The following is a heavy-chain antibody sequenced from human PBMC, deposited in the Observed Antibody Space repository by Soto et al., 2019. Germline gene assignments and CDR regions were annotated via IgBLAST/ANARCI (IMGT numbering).Heavy chain of an antibody. J-gene: IGHJ6*02. CDR2: VFHDGGA. CDR3: ARLNGYCVSTGCHGYYGMDV. Sequence: PSDTLYLTCAVSRGAIRSEHWWTWVRQPPGKGLEWIGEVFHDGGANYNPSLNSRITISLDNSKIQFSLKMNSVTAADTALYFCARLNGYCVSTGCHGYYGMDVWGQGTTVT. CDR1: RGAIRSEHW. V-gene: IGHV4-4*02. D-gene: IGHD2-2*03.